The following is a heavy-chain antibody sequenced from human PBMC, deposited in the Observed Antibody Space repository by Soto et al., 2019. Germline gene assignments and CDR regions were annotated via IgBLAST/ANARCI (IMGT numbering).Heavy chain of an antibody. CDR3: ARLRFGVVTGYYFDY. CDR1: GCSISSYY. J-gene: IGHJ4*02. CDR2: IYYSGST. V-gene: IGHV4-59*08. D-gene: IGHD3-3*01. Sequence: SETLSLTCTVSGCSISSYYWSWIRQPPGKGLEWIGYIYYSGSTNYNPSLKSRVTISVDTSKNQFSLKLSSVTAADTAVYYCARLRFGVVTGYYFDYWGQGTLVTVSS.